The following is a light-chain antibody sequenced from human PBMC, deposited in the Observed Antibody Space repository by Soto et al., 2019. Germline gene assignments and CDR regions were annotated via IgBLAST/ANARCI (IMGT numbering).Light chain of an antibody. V-gene: IGLV2-14*03. Sequence: QSALTQPASVSGSLGQSITISCTGTSRDVGNYNYVSWYQHHTGRAPKLVIYDVNNRPAGISNRFSGSKSDNTASLIIFWLHAEDEADYYCSSYTRSSNLIFGGGTKLTVL. CDR3: SSYTRSSNLI. J-gene: IGLJ2*01. CDR1: SRDVGNYNY. CDR2: DVN.